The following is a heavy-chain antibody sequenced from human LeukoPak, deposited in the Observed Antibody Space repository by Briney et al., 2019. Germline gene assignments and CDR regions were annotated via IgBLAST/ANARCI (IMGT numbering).Heavy chain of an antibody. V-gene: IGHV3-15*01. CDR1: GFTFSNAW. CDR3: TTVPNPLYFDY. J-gene: IGHJ4*02. Sequence: GGSLRLSCAASGFTFSNAWMSWVRQAPGKGLERVGRIKSKTEGGTTDYAAPVKGRFTISRDDSKNTLYLQMNSLKTEDTAVYYCTTVPNPLYFDYWGQGTLVTVSS. CDR2: IKSKTEGGTT.